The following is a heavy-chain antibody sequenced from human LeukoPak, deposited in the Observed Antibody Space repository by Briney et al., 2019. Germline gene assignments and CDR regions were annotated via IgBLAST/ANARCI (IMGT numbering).Heavy chain of an antibody. CDR1: GGSISSGSYS. D-gene: IGHD7-27*01. CDR2: IYPRGST. J-gene: IGHJ4*02. CDR3: ARFSPRAMGNYLDF. V-gene: IGHV4-30-2*01. Sequence: PSQTLSLTFAVSGGSISSGSYSWSWIRQPPGKGLEWIGYIYPRGSTYYNPSLKSRVILSLDKSASQFSLNLSSVTAADTAVYYCARFSPRAMGNYLDFWGQGTLVTVSS.